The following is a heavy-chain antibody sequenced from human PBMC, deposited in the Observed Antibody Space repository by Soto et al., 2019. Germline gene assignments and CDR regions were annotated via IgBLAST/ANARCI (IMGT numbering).Heavy chain of an antibody. CDR2: IRSRANNFAT. Sequence: GGSLRLSCAASGFIFSGSAIHWVRQASGKGLEWVGRIRSRANNFATSSAASVKGRFTFSRDDSKNTAYLQMNTLKPEDTAVYYCARGQGAAIGDYYYHGMDVWGQGTTVTVSS. D-gene: IGHD2-2*02. V-gene: IGHV3-73*01. CDR3: ARGQGAAIGDYYYHGMDV. CDR1: GFIFSGSA. J-gene: IGHJ6*02.